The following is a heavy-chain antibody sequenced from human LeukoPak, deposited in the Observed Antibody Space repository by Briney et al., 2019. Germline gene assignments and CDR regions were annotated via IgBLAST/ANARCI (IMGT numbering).Heavy chain of an antibody. V-gene: IGHV1-3*01. J-gene: IGHJ5*02. Sequence: ASVKVSCKASGYTFTSYAMHWVRQAPGQRLEWMGWINAGNGNTKYSQKFQGGVTITRDTSASTAYMELSSLRSEDTAVYYCARSVWFGELMGPNWFDPWGQGTLVTVSS. CDR2: INAGNGNT. CDR3: ARSVWFGELMGPNWFDP. CDR1: GYTFTSYA. D-gene: IGHD3-10*01.